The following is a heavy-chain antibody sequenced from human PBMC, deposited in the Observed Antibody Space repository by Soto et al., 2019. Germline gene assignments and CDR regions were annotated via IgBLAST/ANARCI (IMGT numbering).Heavy chain of an antibody. CDR3: ARGMGLYYFDY. D-gene: IGHD1-26*01. CDR2: IDVGSGNT. CDR1: GFTFTSSA. Sequence: SVKVSCKASGFTFTSSAVQWVRQARGQRLEWIGWIDVGSGNTKYSQKFQGRVTITRDTSASTAYMELSSLRSEDTAVYYCARGMGLYYFDYWGQGTLVTVSS. J-gene: IGHJ4*02. V-gene: IGHV1-58*01.